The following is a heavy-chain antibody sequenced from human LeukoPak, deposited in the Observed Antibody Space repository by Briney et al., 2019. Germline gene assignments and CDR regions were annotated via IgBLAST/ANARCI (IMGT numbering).Heavy chain of an antibody. V-gene: IGHV3-30-3*01. J-gene: IGHJ3*02. CDR2: ISYDGTNR. CDR1: GFTFSDYS. CDR3: AKDARVPAAYDAFDI. D-gene: IGHD2-2*01. Sequence: GGSLRLSCAASGFTFSDYSMYWVRQAPGKGLEWVAAISYDGTNRYDADSVKGRFTISRDNSKNTLYLQMNSLRAEDTAVYYCAKDARVPAAYDAFDIWGQGTMVTVSS.